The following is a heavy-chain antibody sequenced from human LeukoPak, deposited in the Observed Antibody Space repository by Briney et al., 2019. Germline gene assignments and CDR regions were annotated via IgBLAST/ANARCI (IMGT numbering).Heavy chain of an antibody. CDR2: INPNSGGT. CDR3: ARGWSGSSYALDY. V-gene: IGHV1-2*02. J-gene: IGHJ4*02. Sequence: GASVKVSCKASGYTFTGYYMHWVRQAPGQGLEWMGWINPNSGGTNYAQKFQGRVTMTRDTSISTAYMELSRLRSDDTAVYYCARGWSGSSYALDYWGQGTLVTVSS. D-gene: IGHD3-3*01. CDR1: GYTFTGYY.